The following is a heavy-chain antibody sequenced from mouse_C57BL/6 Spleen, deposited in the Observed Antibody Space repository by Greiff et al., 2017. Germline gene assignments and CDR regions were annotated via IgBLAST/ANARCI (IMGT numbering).Heavy chain of an antibody. CDR3: ARGAAQDAMDY. D-gene: IGHD3-2*02. V-gene: IGHV1-50*01. CDR1: GYTFTSYW. J-gene: IGHJ4*01. CDR2: IDPSDSYT. Sequence: QVQLQQPGAELVKPGASVTLSCKASGYTFTSYWMQWVKQRPGQGLEWIGEIDPSDSYTNYNQKFKGKATLTVDTSSSTAYMQLSSLTSEDSAVYYCARGAAQDAMDYWGQGTSVTVSS.